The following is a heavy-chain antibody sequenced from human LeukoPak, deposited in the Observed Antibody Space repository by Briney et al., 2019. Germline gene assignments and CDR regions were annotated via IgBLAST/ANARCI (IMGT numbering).Heavy chain of an antibody. J-gene: IGHJ4*02. D-gene: IGHD3-3*01. CDR2: IYSGGST. CDR1: GFTVSTNY. Sequence: GGSLRLSCAASGFTVSTNYMSWVRQAPGKGLEWVSVIYSGGSTYYADSVKGRFTISRHNFKNTLYLQMDSLRDEDTAVYYCARGDFWSGYYTGLYWGQGTLVTVSS. V-gene: IGHV3-53*04. CDR3: ARGDFWSGYYTGLY.